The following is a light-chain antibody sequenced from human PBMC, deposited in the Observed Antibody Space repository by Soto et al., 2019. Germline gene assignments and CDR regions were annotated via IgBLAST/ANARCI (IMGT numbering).Light chain of an antibody. J-gene: IGLJ1*01. V-gene: IGLV1-40*01. CDR2: GNN. CDR1: SSNIGAGYD. CDR3: QSYDSSLSSYV. Sequence: QSVLTQPPSVSGAPGQRVTISCTGSSSNIGAGYDVPWYQQLPGTAPKLLIYGNNNRPSGVPDRFSGSKSGTSASLAITGLQAEDEADYYCQSYDSSLSSYVFGTGTKVTVL.